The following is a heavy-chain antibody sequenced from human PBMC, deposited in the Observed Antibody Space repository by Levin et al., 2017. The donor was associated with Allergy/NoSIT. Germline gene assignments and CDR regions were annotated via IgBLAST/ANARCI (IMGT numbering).Heavy chain of an antibody. CDR2: IYYSGST. CDR1: GGSISSYY. D-gene: IGHD6-19*01. V-gene: IGHV4-59*08. Sequence: SETLSLTCTVSGGSISSYYWSWIRQPPGKGLEWIGYIYYSGSTNYNPSLKSRVTISVDTSKNQFSLKLTSVTAADTAVYYCARYSSGRYYFDYWGQGTLVTVSS. J-gene: IGHJ4*02. CDR3: ARYSSGRYYFDY.